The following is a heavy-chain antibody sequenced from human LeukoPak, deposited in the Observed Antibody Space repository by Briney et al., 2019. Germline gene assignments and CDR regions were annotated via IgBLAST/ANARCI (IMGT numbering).Heavy chain of an antibody. CDR1: GFTFSSYG. V-gene: IGHV3-30*18. Sequence: GGSLRLSCAASGFTFSSYGMHWVRQAPGKGLEWVAVISYDGSNKYYADSVKGRFTISRDNSKNTLYLQMNSLRAEDTAVYYCAKGYSSGWYVWVYFDYWGQGTLVTVSS. D-gene: IGHD6-19*01. CDR3: AKGYSSGWYVWVYFDY. J-gene: IGHJ4*02. CDR2: ISYDGSNK.